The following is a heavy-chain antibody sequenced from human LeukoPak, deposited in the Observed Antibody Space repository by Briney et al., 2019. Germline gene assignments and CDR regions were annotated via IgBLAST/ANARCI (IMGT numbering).Heavy chain of an antibody. CDR2: INESGST. V-gene: IGHV4-34*01. D-gene: IGHD6-19*01. CDR3: ATERRYSSGRWDYYFEK. Sequence: SETLSLICDVYGGSFSAYYWSWIRQPPGQGLEWIGEINESGSTNYNPSLKSRVTMSVDTSKNQFSLKLSSVTAADTAVYYCATERRYSSGRWDYYFEKWGQGTPVTVSS. CDR1: GGSFSAYY. J-gene: IGHJ4*02.